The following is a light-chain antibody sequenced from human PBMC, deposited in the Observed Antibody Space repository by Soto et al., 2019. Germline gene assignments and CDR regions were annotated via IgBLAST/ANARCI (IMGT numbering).Light chain of an antibody. V-gene: IGKV3-20*01. Sequence: EIVLRQSPGTLTLFPGERATLSCRASQSLSSSQLAWYQQKPGQAPRLLIHDASSRATGISDRFTGSGSGTDFTLTITTLEPEDFAVYYCQQYGSSPRTFGLGTKVDIK. CDR1: QSLSSSQ. CDR2: DAS. CDR3: QQYGSSPRT. J-gene: IGKJ1*01.